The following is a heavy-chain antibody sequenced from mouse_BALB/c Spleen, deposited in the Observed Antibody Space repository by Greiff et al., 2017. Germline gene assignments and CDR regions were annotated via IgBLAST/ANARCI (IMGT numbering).Heavy chain of an antibody. D-gene: IGHD2-3*01. CDR3: TKIYDGYQAFAY. V-gene: IGHV5-6-4*01. Sequence: EVNVVESGGGLVKPGGSLKLSCAASGFTFSSYTMSWVRQTPEKRLEWVATISSGGSYTYYPDSVKGRFTISRDNAKNTLYLQMSSLKSEDTAMYYCTKIYDGYQAFAYWGQGTLVTVSA. J-gene: IGHJ3*01. CDR2: ISSGGSYT. CDR1: GFTFSSYT.